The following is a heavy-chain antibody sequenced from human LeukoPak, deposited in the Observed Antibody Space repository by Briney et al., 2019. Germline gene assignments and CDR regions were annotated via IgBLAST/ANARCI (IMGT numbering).Heavy chain of an antibody. CDR3: AKGDYYYYYGMDV. V-gene: IGHV3-30*18. CDR2: ISYDGSNK. J-gene: IGHJ6*02. CDR1: GFTFSSYG. Sequence: PGGSLRLSCAASGFTFSSYGMHWVRQAPGKGLEWVAVISYDGSNKYYADSVKGRFTISRDNSKNTLYLQMNSLRAEDTAVYYCAKGDYYYYYGMDVWGHGTTVTVSS.